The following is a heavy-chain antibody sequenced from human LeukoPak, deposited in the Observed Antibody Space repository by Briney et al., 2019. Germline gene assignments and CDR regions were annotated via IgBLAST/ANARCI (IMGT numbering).Heavy chain of an antibody. CDR1: GVSISSSSSY. CDR2: IYYGGNT. D-gene: IGHD5-18*01. Sequence: PSETLSLTCSVSGVSISSSSSYWGWICQPPGKGLEWIGSIYYGGNTYYNPSLKSRVTISVDTSKNQFSLKLTSVTAADTAVYYCAKVEYSPRGPFDPWGQGTLVTVSS. V-gene: IGHV4-39*07. CDR3: AKVEYSPRGPFDP. J-gene: IGHJ3*01.